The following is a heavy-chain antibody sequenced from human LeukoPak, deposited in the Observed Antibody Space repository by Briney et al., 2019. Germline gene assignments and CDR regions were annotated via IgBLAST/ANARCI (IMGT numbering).Heavy chain of an antibody. CDR2: IIPIFGTA. Sequence: ASVKVSCKASGGTFSSYAISWVRQAPGQGLGWMGGIIPIFGTANYAQKFQGRVTITADKSTSTAYMELSSLRSEDTAVYYCARKRPPGDGMDVWGKGTTVTVSS. J-gene: IGHJ6*04. V-gene: IGHV1-69*06. CDR3: ARKRPPGDGMDV. CDR1: GGTFSSYA.